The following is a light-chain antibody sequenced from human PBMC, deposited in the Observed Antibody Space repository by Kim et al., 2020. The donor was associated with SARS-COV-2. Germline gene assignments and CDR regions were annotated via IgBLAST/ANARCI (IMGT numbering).Light chain of an antibody. CDR3: QQYFSSSPT. CDR1: HFIGGNS. Sequence: EVVLTQSPGTLSLSPGDRATLSCRASHFIGGNSLAWYQQRPGQPPRLVIYNASFRATGVPDRFSGAGSGTDFTLTIAGLEPDDSAVFYCQQYFSSSPTFGQGTKVDIK. J-gene: IGKJ1*01. V-gene: IGKV3-20*01. CDR2: NAS.